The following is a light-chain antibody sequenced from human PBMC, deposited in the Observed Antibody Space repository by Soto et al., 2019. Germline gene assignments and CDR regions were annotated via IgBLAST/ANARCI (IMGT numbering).Light chain of an antibody. V-gene: IGKV1-5*03. Sequence: DIPMTQSPSTLSASVGDRVTITCRASQSVDKWLVWYQQKPGQAPKLLIYEASSLQSGVPSRFSGSGYGTEFTLTISSLQPDDFATYFCQQHNSYTTFGQGTKVQIK. CDR2: EAS. CDR3: QQHNSYTT. J-gene: IGKJ1*01. CDR1: QSVDKW.